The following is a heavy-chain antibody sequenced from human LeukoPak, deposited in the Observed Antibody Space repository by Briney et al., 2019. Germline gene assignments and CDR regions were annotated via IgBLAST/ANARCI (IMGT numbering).Heavy chain of an antibody. CDR3: ARDYFTFGGVIVAS. D-gene: IGHD3-16*02. CDR2: ISSSGSTI. Sequence: GSLRLSCAASGFTFSDYYMSWLRQAPGKGLEWVSYISSSGSTIHYADSVKGRFTISRDNAKNSLYLQMNSLRAEDTAVYYCARDYFTFGGVIVASWGQGTLVTVSS. V-gene: IGHV3-11*04. CDR1: GFTFSDYY. J-gene: IGHJ5*02.